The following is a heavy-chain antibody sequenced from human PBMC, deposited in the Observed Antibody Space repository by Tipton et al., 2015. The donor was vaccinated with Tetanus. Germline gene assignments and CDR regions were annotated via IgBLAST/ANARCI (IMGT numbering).Heavy chain of an antibody. V-gene: IGHV4-31*03. CDR2: IYNSGST. CDR3: AGGQGRGARGWNCCDY. Sequence: TLSLTCTVSGGSISSGGYYWSWIRRHPGKGLEWIGDIYNSGSTYYNPSLKSRVTISVDTSKNQFSLELNSVTAADTAVYYCAGGQGRGARGWNCCDYWGQGGLVTVSS. D-gene: IGHD1-26*01. CDR1: GGSISSGGYY. J-gene: IGHJ4*02.